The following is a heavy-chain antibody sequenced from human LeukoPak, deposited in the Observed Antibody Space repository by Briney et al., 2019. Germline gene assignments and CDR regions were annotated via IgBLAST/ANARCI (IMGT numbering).Heavy chain of an antibody. V-gene: IGHV3-33*01. CDR3: ARGGGKSGYEIDY. D-gene: IGHD5-12*01. J-gene: IGHJ4*02. Sequence: GGSLRLSCAASGFIFSNYGMNWVRQAPGKGLEWVAVIWYDGSKKYYADSVKGRFTISRDSSKNTLYLQMNSLRAEDTAVYYCARGGGKSGYEIDYWGQGTLVTVSS. CDR1: GFIFSNYG. CDR2: IWYDGSKK.